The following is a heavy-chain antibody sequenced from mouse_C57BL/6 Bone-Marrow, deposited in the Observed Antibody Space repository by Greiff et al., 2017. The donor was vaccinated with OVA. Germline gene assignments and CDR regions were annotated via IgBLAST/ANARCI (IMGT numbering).Heavy chain of an antibody. CDR3: ARDYYGSSTYYFDY. CDR1: GYSITSGYY. Sequence: DVQLQESGPGLVKPSQSLSLTCSVTGYSITSGYYWNWIRQFPGNKLEWMGYISYDGSNNYNPSLKNRISITRDTSKNQFFLKLNSVTTEDTATYYCARDYYGSSTYYFDYWGQGTTLTVSS. CDR2: ISYDGSN. J-gene: IGHJ2*01. D-gene: IGHD1-1*01. V-gene: IGHV3-6*01.